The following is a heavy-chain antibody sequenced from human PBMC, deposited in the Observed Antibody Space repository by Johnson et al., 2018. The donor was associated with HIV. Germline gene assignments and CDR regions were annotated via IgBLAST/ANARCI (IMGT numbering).Heavy chain of an antibody. CDR1: GFNFSSYG. V-gene: IGHV3-33*06. Sequence: QVQLVESGGGVVQPGRSLRLSCAASGFNFSSYGMHWVRQAPGKGLEWVAVIWYDGSNKHYADSVKGRFTISRDNSKNTLFLQMNSLRAEDTAVYYCVKMYFNFWSGYSAQMDAFDVWGQGTMVTVSS. J-gene: IGHJ3*01. D-gene: IGHD3-3*01. CDR3: VKMYFNFWSGYSAQMDAFDV. CDR2: IWYDGSNK.